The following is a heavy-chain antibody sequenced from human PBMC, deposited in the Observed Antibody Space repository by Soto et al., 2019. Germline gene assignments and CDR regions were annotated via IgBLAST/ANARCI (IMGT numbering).Heavy chain of an antibody. V-gene: IGHV3-7*05. D-gene: IGHD3-22*01. CDR2: IKQDGSEK. CDR3: ARPYYYDSSGYYGYFDY. CDR1: GFTFSSYW. Sequence: GGSLRLSCAASGFTFSSYWMSWVRQAPGKGLEWVANIKQDGSEKYYVDSVKGRFTISRDNAKNSLYLQMNSLRAEDTAVYYCARPYYYDSSGYYGYFDYWGQGTLVTVSS. J-gene: IGHJ4*02.